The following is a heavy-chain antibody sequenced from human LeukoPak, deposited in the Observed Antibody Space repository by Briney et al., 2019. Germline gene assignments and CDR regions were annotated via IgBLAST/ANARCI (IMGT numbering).Heavy chain of an antibody. V-gene: IGHV3-21*01. CDR2: ISSGGSYI. CDR1: GFTFSTYS. CDR3: AREKGKRDYDSSGYYVGVFDI. D-gene: IGHD3-22*01. Sequence: GGSLRLSCAASGFTFSTYSMNRVRQAPGKGLEWVSSISSGGSYIYYADSVKGRFTISRDNAKNSLFLQMNSLRAEDTAVYYCAREKGKRDYDSSGYYVGVFDIWGQGTMVTVSS. J-gene: IGHJ3*02.